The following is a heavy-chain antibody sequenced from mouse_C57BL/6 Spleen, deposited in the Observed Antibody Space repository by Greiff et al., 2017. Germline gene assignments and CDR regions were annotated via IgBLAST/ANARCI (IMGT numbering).Heavy chain of an antibody. V-gene: IGHV1-63*01. J-gene: IGHJ2*01. D-gene: IGHD1-1*01. CDR2: IYPGGGYT. Sequence: VKLMESGAELVRPGTSVKMSCKASGYTFTNYWIGWAKQRPGHGLEWIGDIYPGGGYTNYNEKFKGKATLTADKSSSTAYMQFSSLTSEDSAIYYCARVAVVGDYFDYWGQGTTLTVSS. CDR3: ARVAVVGDYFDY. CDR1: GYTFTNYW.